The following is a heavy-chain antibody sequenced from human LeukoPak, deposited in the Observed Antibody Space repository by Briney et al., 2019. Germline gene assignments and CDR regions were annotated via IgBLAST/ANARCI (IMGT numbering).Heavy chain of an antibody. CDR3: ARAIAAAGTENWFDP. J-gene: IGHJ5*02. CDR2: IYYSGST. Sequence: PSETVSLTCTVSGGSISSYYWSWIRQPPGKGLEWIGYIYYSGSTNYNPSLKSRVTISVDTSKNQFSLKLSSVTAADTAVYYCARAIAAAGTENWFDPWGQGTLVTVSS. CDR1: GGSISSYY. D-gene: IGHD6-13*01. V-gene: IGHV4-59*01.